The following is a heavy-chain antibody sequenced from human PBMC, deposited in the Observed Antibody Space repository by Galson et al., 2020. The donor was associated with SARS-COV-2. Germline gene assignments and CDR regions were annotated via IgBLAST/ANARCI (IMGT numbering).Heavy chain of an antibody. CDR1: GGSISSPYYF. J-gene: IGHJ4*02. V-gene: IGHV4-30-4*01. Sequence: SETLSLTCTVSGGSISSPYYFWSWIRQPPGKGLEWIGYIYYGGSTYYKPSLKNRLTFSLDSSNNQLSLRLSSVTAADTAVYYCARDMYSGSYYPNFDYWGQGTLVTVSS. CDR3: ARDMYSGSYYPNFDY. D-gene: IGHD1-26*01. CDR2: IYYGGST.